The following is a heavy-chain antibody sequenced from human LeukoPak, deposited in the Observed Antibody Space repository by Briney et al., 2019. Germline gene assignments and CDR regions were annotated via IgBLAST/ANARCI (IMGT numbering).Heavy chain of an antibody. J-gene: IGHJ4*02. V-gene: IGHV3-23*01. CDR3: ARRSGIAVAGAFDY. Sequence: GGSLRLSCAASGFAFSSYAMSWVRQAPGKGLEWVSAISGSGGSTYYADSVKGRFTISRDNSKNTLYLQMNSLRAEDTAVYYCARRSGIAVAGAFDYWGQGTLVTVSS. CDR1: GFAFSSYA. D-gene: IGHD6-19*01. CDR2: ISGSGGST.